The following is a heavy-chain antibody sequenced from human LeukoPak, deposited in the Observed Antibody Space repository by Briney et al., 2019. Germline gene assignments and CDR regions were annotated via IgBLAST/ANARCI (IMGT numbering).Heavy chain of an antibody. J-gene: IGHJ4*02. D-gene: IGHD3-22*01. V-gene: IGHV4-31*03. CDR1: GGSISSGGYY. CDR3: ASHYDSSGYFVDY. CDR2: IYYSRST. Sequence: SSQTLSLTCTVSGGSISSGGYYWSWIRQHPGKGLEWIGYIYYSRSTYYNPSLKSRVTISVDTSKNQFSLKLSSVTAADTAVYYCASHYDSSGYFVDYWGQGTLVTVSS.